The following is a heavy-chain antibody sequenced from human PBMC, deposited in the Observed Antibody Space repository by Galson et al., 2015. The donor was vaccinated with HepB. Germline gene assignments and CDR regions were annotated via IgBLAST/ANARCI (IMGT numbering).Heavy chain of an antibody. D-gene: IGHD2-15*01. CDR3: AKVHCSGGSCDLGFDF. V-gene: IGHV3-21*04. Sequence: SLKLSCEASGFTFNDYDMNWVRQAPGQGLERVSSISATSNYFYYTASFKGRFTISRDNAKNAPYLHMNRLRAEDTAVYYCAKVHCSGGSCDLGFDFRGQGTLVTVSS. J-gene: IGHJ4*02. CDR1: GFTFNDYD. CDR2: ISATSNYF.